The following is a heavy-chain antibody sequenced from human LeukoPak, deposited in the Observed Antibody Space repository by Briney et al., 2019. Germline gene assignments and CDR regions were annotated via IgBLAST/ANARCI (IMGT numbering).Heavy chain of an antibody. CDR2: ISGSGGST. J-gene: IGHJ4*02. CDR3: AKEGPLFYDILTGYYPYSSPTYFDY. D-gene: IGHD3-9*01. V-gene: IGHV3-23*01. Sequence: GGSLRLSCAASGFTFSSYAMSWVRQAPGKGLEWVSAISGSGGSTYYADSVKGRFTISRDNSKNTLYLQTNSLRAEDTAVYYCAKEGPLFYDILTGYYPYSSPTYFDYWGQGTLVTVSS. CDR1: GFTFSSYA.